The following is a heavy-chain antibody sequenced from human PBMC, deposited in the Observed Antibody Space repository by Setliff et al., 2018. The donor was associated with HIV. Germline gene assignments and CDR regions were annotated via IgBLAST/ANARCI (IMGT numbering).Heavy chain of an antibody. V-gene: IGHV3-11*04. CDR3: ARGYYVFWSGYGLDV. CDR2: ISSDGTSM. J-gene: IGHJ6*02. D-gene: IGHD3-3*01. CDR1: GFTFSDYC. Sequence: PGGSLRLSCAASGFTFSDYCMSWIRQAPGKGLEWVSDISSDGTSMYYADSVKGRFTVSRDNAKNSLYLQMNSLRAEDTAVYYCARGYYVFWSGYGLDVWGQGTTVTVSS.